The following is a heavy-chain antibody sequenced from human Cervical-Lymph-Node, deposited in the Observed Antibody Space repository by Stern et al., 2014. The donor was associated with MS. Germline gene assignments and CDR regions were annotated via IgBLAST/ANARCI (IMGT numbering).Heavy chain of an antibody. CDR1: GYTFTNYD. V-gene: IGHV1-8*01. D-gene: IGHD4-17*01. CDR3: ARSDYGDWDS. Sequence: EHLVESGAEVRKPGASVKVSCKASGYTFTNYDIHWVRQATGQGLEWMGWMNPSSGHTAYAQNFQGRVTMTRDTSISTAYMELSSLRSEDTALYYCARSDYGDWDSWGQGTLVTVSS. CDR2: MNPSSGHT. J-gene: IGHJ4*02.